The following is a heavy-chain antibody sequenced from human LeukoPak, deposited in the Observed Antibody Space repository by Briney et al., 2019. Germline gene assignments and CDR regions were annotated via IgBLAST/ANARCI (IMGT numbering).Heavy chain of an antibody. CDR3: AKGGQNFDY. V-gene: IGHV3-23*01. Sequence: PGGSLRLSCAASGFTFNTYAMTWVRQAPGKGLEWVSTISGNGRNTYYADSVKGRFTISRDNSKNTLYLQMNSLRAEDTAVYYCAKGGQNFDYWGQGTLVTVSS. CDR2: ISGNGRNT. CDR1: GFTFNTYA. J-gene: IGHJ4*02. D-gene: IGHD3-16*01.